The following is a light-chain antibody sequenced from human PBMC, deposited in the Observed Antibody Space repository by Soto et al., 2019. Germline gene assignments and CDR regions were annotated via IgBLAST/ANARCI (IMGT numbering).Light chain of an antibody. CDR1: QSVSSY. V-gene: IGKV3-11*01. CDR2: DAS. J-gene: IGKJ2*01. CDR3: KQRSTWPPRYT. Sequence: EIVLTQSPATLSLSPGERATLSCRASQSVSSYLAWYQQKPGQAPRLLIYDASNRATGIPARFSGSGSGTDFTLTISSLEPEDFAFYYCKQRSTWPPRYTFGQGTKLEIK.